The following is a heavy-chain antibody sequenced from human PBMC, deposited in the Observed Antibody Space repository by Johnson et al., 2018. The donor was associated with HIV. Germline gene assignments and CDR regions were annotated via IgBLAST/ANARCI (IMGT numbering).Heavy chain of an antibody. CDR2: INWNGGST. V-gene: IGHV3-20*04. D-gene: IGHD3-22*01. Sequence: VQLVESGGGLVQPGGSLRLSCAASGFTFDDYGMSWVRQAPGKGLEWVSVINWNGGSTDYADSVQGRFPISRDNAKNSLYLQMNSLRAEDTALYYCARGYYYDSGGYYDAFDIWGQGTMVTVSS. J-gene: IGHJ3*02. CDR3: ARGYYYDSGGYYDAFDI. CDR1: GFTFDDYG.